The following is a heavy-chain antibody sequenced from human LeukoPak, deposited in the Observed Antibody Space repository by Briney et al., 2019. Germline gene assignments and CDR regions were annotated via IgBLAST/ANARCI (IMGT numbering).Heavy chain of an antibody. CDR2: IYSGGST. J-gene: IGHJ4*02. D-gene: IGHD4-23*01. V-gene: IGHV3-53*01. CDR1: GFTVSSNY. CDR3: ARGRPHGNDY. Sequence: PGGSLRLSCAASGFTVSSNYMSWVRQAPGKGPECVSVIYSGGSTYYADSVKGRFTISRDNSKNTLYLQMNSLRPEDTAVYYCARGRPHGNDYWGQGTLVTVSS.